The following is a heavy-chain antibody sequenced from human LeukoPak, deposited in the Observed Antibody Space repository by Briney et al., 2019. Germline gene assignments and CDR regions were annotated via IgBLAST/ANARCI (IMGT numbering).Heavy chain of an antibody. V-gene: IGHV1-2*02. CDR2: INPNSGGT. J-gene: IGHJ6*02. D-gene: IGHD3-3*01. Sequence: ASVKVSCKASGYTFTGYYMHWVRQAPGQGLEWMGWINPNSGGTNYAQKFQGRVTMTRDTSISTAYMELSRLRSDDTAVYYCARCKPTYDFWSGYYDRYYYGMDVWGQGTTVTVSS. CDR3: ARCKPTYDFWSGYYDRYYYGMDV. CDR1: GYTFTGYY.